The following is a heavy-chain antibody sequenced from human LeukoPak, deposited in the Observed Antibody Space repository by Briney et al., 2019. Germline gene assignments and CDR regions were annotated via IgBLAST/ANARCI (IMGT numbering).Heavy chain of an antibody. D-gene: IGHD2-2*02. J-gene: IGHJ6*02. Sequence: ASVKVSCKASGYSFTTYTMHWVRQAPGQRLEWMGWVNGGNGNTEYSEKFQGRLTIGRDTSASTAYMELSSLKSEDTAVYYCARPKYTTSSFDHHYGLDVWGQGTRVIVPS. CDR1: GYSFTTYT. CDR2: VNGGNGNT. CDR3: ARPKYTTSSFDHHYGLDV. V-gene: IGHV1-3*01.